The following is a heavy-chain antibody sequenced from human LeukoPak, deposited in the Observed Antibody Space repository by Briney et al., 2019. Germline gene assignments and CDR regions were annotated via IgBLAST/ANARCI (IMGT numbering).Heavy chain of an antibody. V-gene: IGHV3-23*01. J-gene: IGHJ4*02. CDR2: ISGSGGST. D-gene: IGHD6-13*01. CDR1: GFTFSSYA. CDR3: AKDMILGSSWENRLGDY. Sequence: PGGSLRLSCAASGFTFSSYAMSWVRQAPGKGLEWVSAISGSGGSTYYADSVKGRFTISRDNSKNTLYLQMNGLRAEDTAVYYCAKDMILGSSWENRLGDYWGQGTLVTVSS.